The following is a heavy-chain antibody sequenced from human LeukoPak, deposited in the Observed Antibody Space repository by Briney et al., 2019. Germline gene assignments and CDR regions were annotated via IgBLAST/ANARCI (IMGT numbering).Heavy chain of an antibody. CDR2: INPNSGGT. D-gene: IGHD3-10*01. J-gene: IGHJ3*02. V-gene: IGHV1-2*02. CDR1: GYTFTGYY. Sequence: ASVKVSCKASGYTFTGYYMHWVRQATGQGLEWMGWINPNSGGTNYAQKFQGRVTMTTDTSTSTAYMELRSLRSDDTAVYYCARTSMVRGGMRRRSDDAFDIWGQGTMVTVSS. CDR3: ARTSMVRGGMRRRSDDAFDI.